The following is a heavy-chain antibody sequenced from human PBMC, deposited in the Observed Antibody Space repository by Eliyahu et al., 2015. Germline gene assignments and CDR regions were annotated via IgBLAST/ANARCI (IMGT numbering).Heavy chain of an antibody. CDR3: VRGPFGGRLL. V-gene: IGHV3-11*01. J-gene: IGHJ4*02. Sequence: PEWVSFTDNYGDYIYYTDSVKGRFTISRDNAKNSLFLQLTSLRVEDTAVYFCVRGPFGGRLLWGQGALVSVSS. D-gene: IGHD2-15*01. CDR2: TDNYGDYI.